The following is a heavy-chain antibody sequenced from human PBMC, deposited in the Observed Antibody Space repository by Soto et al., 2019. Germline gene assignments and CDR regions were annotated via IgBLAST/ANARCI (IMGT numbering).Heavy chain of an antibody. J-gene: IGHJ4*02. CDR3: AREGAVWFGELFSYYFDY. V-gene: IGHV3-21*01. D-gene: IGHD3-10*01. CDR1: GFTFSSYS. Sequence: GGSLRLSCAASGFTFSSYSMNWVRQAPGKGLGWVSSISSGSSDIYYADSVKGRFTISRDNAKNSLYLQMNSLRAEDTAVYYCAREGAVWFGELFSYYFDYWGQGTLVTVSS. CDR2: ISSGSSDI.